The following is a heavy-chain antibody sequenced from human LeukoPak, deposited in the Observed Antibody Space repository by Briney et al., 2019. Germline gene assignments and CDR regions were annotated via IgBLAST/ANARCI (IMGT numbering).Heavy chain of an antibody. CDR2: ISRSSSPI. Sequence: PGGSLRLSCAASGFTFSNYPMNWVRQTPGKGLQWISYISRSSSPIYYADSVRGRFTISRDNAKNSLFLQMNSLRAEDTAVYYCARVRYNSGCIFDYWGQGALVTVSS. CDR3: ARVRYNSGCIFDY. J-gene: IGHJ4*02. CDR1: GFTFSNYP. D-gene: IGHD5-18*01. V-gene: IGHV3-48*04.